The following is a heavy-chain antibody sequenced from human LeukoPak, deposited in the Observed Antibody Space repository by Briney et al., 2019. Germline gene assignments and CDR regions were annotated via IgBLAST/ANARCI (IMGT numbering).Heavy chain of an antibody. J-gene: IGHJ6*02. CDR2: ISYNGSNK. V-gene: IGHV3-30*18. CDR3: AKDQYSGSYYPVHYYGMDV. D-gene: IGHD1-26*01. Sequence: GGPLSLSCAASGFTFSSYGMHWVRQAPGKGLEWVAVISYNGSNKYYADSVKGRFTISRDNSKNTPYLQMNSLRAEDTAVYYCAKDQYSGSYYPVHYYGMDVWGQGTTVTVSS. CDR1: GFTFSSYG.